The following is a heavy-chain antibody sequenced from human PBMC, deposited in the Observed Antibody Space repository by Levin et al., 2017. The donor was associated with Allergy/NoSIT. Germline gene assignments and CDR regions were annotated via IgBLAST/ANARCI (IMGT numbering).Heavy chain of an antibody. Sequence: GGSLRLSCTTSGFTFSDFYMTWIRRAPGKGLEWLSYISGSGSLKYYIDSVKGRFTISRDNAKNSVYLQMNSLRAEDTAVYYCARENNYDRSGYLDFWGQGILVTVSS. CDR2: ISGSGSLK. CDR3: ARENNYDRSGYLDF. J-gene: IGHJ4*02. D-gene: IGHD3-22*01. CDR1: GFTFSDFY. V-gene: IGHV3-11*01.